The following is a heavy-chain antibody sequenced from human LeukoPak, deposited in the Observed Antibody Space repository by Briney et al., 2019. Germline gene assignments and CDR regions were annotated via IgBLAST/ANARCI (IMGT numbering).Heavy chain of an antibody. Sequence: GESLKISCKGSGYSFTSYWIGWVRQMPGKGLEWMGIIYPGDSDTRYSPSFQGQVTISADKSISTAYLQWSSLKASDTAMYYCARHDGVDPRVDYYYGMDVWGQGTTVTVSS. J-gene: IGHJ6*02. V-gene: IGHV5-51*01. CDR3: ARHDGVDPRVDYYYGMDV. CDR1: GYSFTSYW. CDR2: IYPGDSDT. D-gene: IGHD2-15*01.